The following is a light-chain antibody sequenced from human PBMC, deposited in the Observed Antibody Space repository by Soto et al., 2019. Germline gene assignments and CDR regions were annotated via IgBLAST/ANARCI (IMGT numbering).Light chain of an antibody. V-gene: IGLV2-14*01. CDR1: SSDVGGYIY. J-gene: IGLJ3*02. CDR2: EVS. Sequence: QSALTQPASVSGSPGQSITISCTGTSSDVGGYIYVSWYQQHPGKAPKLMIHEVSNRPSGVSDRFSGSRSGNTASLTISGLQAEDESDYYCISYTSSSTWLFGGGTKLTVL. CDR3: ISYTSSSTWL.